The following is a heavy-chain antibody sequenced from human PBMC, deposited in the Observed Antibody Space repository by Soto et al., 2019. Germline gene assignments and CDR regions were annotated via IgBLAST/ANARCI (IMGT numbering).Heavy chain of an antibody. CDR1: GFTFSSYS. D-gene: IGHD4-17*01. CDR2: ISGSGGST. Sequence: PGGSLILSCAASGFTFSSYSMSWVRQAPGKGLEWVSAISGSGGSTYYADSVKGRFTISRDNSKNTLYLQMNSLRAEDTAVYYCAKWARTVESSAINWFDPWGQGTLVTVSS. J-gene: IGHJ5*02. V-gene: IGHV3-23*01. CDR3: AKWARTVESSAINWFDP.